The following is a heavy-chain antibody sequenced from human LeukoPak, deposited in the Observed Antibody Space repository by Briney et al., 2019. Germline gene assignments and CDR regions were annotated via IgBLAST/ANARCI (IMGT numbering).Heavy chain of an antibody. J-gene: IGHJ4*02. V-gene: IGHV1-8*01. D-gene: IGHD3-16*02. CDR2: MNPNSGNT. CDR3: ARGIVGLR. CDR1: GYTFTSYD. Sequence: ASVKVSCKASGYTFTSYDVNWFRQATGQGLEWMGWMNPNSGNTGYAQKFQGRVSLTRDTSISTAYMELSSLRSEDTAVYYCARGIVGLRWGQGTLVTVSS.